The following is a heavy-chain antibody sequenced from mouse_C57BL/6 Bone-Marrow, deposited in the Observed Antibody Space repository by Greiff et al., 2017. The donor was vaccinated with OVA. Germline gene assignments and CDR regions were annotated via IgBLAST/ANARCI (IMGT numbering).Heavy chain of an antibody. D-gene: IGHD2-4*01. CDR1: GYTFTSYG. V-gene: IGHV1-81*01. CDR3: ARCGAIYYDYDVGWYFDV. J-gene: IGHJ1*03. Sequence: QVQLQQSGAELARPGASVKLSCKASGYTFTSYGLSWVKQRTGQGLEWIGEIYPRSGNTYYNEKFKGKATLTADKSSSTAYMELRSLTSEDSAVYFCARCGAIYYDYDVGWYFDVWGTGTTVTVSS. CDR2: IYPRSGNT.